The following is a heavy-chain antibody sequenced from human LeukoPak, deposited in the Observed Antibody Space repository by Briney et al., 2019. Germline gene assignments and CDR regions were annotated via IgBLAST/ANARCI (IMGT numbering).Heavy chain of an antibody. CDR1: GGSISTYF. CDR2: IYFSGST. Sequence: SETLSLTCTVSGGSISTYFWSWIQQPPGKGLEWIGHIYFSGSTTYNPSLESRVTISVDTSKNQFSLKLSSVTAADTAVYYCARHKSSGSYPLDYWGQGILVTVSS. CDR3: ARHKSSGSYPLDY. J-gene: IGHJ4*02. V-gene: IGHV4-59*08. D-gene: IGHD3-22*01.